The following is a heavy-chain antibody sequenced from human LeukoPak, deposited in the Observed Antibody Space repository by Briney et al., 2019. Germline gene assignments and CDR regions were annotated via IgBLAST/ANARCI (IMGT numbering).Heavy chain of an antibody. CDR3: AGGYYGSGSYYRYNYYYMDV. D-gene: IGHD3-10*01. CDR1: GVAISRGGYA. CDR2: IYHSGTT. Sequence: SETLSLTCAVSGVAISRGGYAWNWIRQPPGKGLEWIAYIYHSGTTYYNPSLKSRATISVDTSKNQFSLKLSSVTAADTAVYYCAGGYYGSGSYYRYNYYYMDVWGKGTTVTISS. V-gene: IGHV4-30-2*05. J-gene: IGHJ6*03.